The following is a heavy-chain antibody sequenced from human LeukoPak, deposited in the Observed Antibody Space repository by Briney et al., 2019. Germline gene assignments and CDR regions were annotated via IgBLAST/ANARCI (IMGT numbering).Heavy chain of an antibody. V-gene: IGHV4-61*02. J-gene: IGHJ6*03. Sequence: SQTLSLTCTVSGGSISSGNYYWSWIRQPAGKGLEWIGRIYTSGSTDYNPSLKSRVTISVDTSQNQFSLKLSSVNGADTAVYFWAGDQGGSNCSSQYYYYYMDVWGKGTTVTVSS. CDR1: GGSISSGNYY. CDR3: AGDQGGSNCSSQYYYYYMDV. D-gene: IGHD2-15*01. CDR2: IYTSGST.